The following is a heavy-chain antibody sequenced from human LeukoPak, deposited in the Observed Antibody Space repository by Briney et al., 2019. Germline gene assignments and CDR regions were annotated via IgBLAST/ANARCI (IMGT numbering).Heavy chain of an antibody. CDR1: GFTFSSYE. V-gene: IGHV3-21*01. J-gene: IGHJ3*02. Sequence: GGSLRLSCAASGFTFSSYEMNWVRQAPGKGLEWVSSISSSSSYIYYADSVKGRFTISRDNAKNSLYLQMNTLRAEDTALYYCARGGRANGVYDAFDIWGQGTIVTVSS. CDR3: ARGGRANGVYDAFDI. D-gene: IGHD2-8*01. CDR2: ISSSSSYI.